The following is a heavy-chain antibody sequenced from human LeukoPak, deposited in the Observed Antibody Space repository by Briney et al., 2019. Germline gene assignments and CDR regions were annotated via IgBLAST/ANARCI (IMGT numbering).Heavy chain of an antibody. CDR3: ARGTSSGWYGFDS. Sequence: SETLSLTCTVSGGSISSYYWSWIRQPPAKGLEWIGYIYYSATTNYNPSLKSRVTISVDTSKNQFSLKLSSVTAADTAVYYCARGTSSGWYGFDSWGQGTLVTVSS. CDR2: IYYSATT. CDR1: GGSISSYY. D-gene: IGHD6-19*01. V-gene: IGHV4-59*01. J-gene: IGHJ4*02.